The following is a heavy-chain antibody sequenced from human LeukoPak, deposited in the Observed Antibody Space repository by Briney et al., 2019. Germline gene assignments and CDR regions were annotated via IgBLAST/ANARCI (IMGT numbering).Heavy chain of an antibody. Sequence: GGSLRLSCAASGFTFSSYSMNWVRQAPGKGLEWVSYISSSSSTIYYADSVKGRFTISRDNAKNSLYLQMNSLRAEDTAVYYCARGPGSLYSSSWYGVVYWGQGTLVTVSS. D-gene: IGHD6-13*01. CDR1: GFTFSSYS. J-gene: IGHJ4*02. CDR3: ARGPGSLYSSSWYGVVY. CDR2: ISSSSSTI. V-gene: IGHV3-48*01.